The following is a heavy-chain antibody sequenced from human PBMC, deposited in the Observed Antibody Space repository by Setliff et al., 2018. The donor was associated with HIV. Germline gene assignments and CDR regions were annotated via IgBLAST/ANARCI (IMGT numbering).Heavy chain of an antibody. J-gene: IGHJ4*02. D-gene: IGHD6-19*01. V-gene: IGHV4-39*07. CDR1: GDSFSTPTNH. CDR3: ARGLTAVAGSFDY. Sequence: PSETLSLTCTVSGDSFSTPTNHWGWIRQPPGKGLEWIGNIYYGGSPYYNPSLKSRVTISLDTSSNQFSLKMTSVTAADTAVYYCARGLTAVAGSFDYWGQGTLVTVSS. CDR2: IYYGGSP.